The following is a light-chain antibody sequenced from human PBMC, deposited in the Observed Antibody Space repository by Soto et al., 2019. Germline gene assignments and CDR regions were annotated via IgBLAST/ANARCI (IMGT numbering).Light chain of an antibody. CDR2: DVS. Sequence: QSALTQPASVSGSSGQSITISCTGTSSDVGGYNYVSWYQQHPAKAPKLMIYDVSNRPSGVSNRFSGSKSGNTASLTISGLQAEDEADYYCSSYTSSSTFYVFGTGTKVTVL. CDR1: SSDVGGYNY. J-gene: IGLJ1*01. V-gene: IGLV2-14*01. CDR3: SSYTSSSTFYV.